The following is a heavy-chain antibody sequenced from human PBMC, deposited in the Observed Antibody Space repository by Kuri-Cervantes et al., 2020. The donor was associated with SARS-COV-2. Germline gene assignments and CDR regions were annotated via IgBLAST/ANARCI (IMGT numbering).Heavy chain of an antibody. CDR2: IKQDGSEK. CDR1: GFTFSSYW. D-gene: IGHD4-17*01. CDR3: ARGRRIDYGDYAGWGRMNWFDP. V-gene: IGHV3-7*05. Sequence: GGSLRLSCAASGFTFSSYWMSWVRQAPGKGLEWVANIKQDGSEKYYVDSVKGRFTISRDNAKNSLYLQMSSLRAEDTAVYYCARGRRIDYGDYAGWGRMNWFDPWGQGTLVTVSS. J-gene: IGHJ5*02.